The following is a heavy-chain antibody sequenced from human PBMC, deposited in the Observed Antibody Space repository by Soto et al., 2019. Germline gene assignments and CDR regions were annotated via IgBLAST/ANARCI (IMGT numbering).Heavy chain of an antibody. CDR1: GGTFSSYT. CDR2: IIPILGIA. CDR3: ARVFYCTNGVCPKVDYYYMDV. Sequence: SVKVSCKASGGTFSSYTISWVRQAPGQGLEWMGRIIPILGIANYAQKCQGRVTITADKSTSTAYMERSSLRPADTAVYYSARVFYCTNGVCPKVDYYYMDVWGKGTTVTVSS. J-gene: IGHJ6*03. D-gene: IGHD2-8*01. V-gene: IGHV1-69*02.